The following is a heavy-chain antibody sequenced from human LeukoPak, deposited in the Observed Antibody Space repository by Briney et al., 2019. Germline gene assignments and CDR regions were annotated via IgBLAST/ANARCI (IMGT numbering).Heavy chain of an antibody. CDR3: ARASTTFDD. D-gene: IGHD1-14*01. CDR2: ISDGGST. CDR1: GGSISSYY. J-gene: IGHJ4*02. V-gene: IGHV4-59*01. Sequence: SETLSLTCSVSGGSISSYYWSWIRHPPGKGLEWIGHISDGGSTNYNPSLKSRVSISVDTSKNQFSLNLTSMTAADTALYFCARASTTFDDWGQGTLVTVSS.